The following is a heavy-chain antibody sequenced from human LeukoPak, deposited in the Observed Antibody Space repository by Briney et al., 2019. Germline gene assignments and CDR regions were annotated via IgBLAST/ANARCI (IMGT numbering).Heavy chain of an antibody. Sequence: SETLSLTCTVSGGSISSYYWSWIRQPPGKGLEWVGYIYYSGSTNYNTSLKSRVTISVDKSKNQLSLKLSSVTAADTAVYYCARHRPYYDILTGYYSYYYYGMDVWGQGTTVTVSS. V-gene: IGHV4-59*08. CDR1: GGSISSYY. D-gene: IGHD3-9*01. CDR2: IYYSGST. J-gene: IGHJ6*02. CDR3: ARHRPYYDILTGYYSYYYYGMDV.